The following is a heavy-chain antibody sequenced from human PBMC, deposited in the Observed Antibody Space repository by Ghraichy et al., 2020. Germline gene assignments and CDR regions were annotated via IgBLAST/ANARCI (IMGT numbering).Heavy chain of an antibody. V-gene: IGHV3-48*02. J-gene: IGHJ2*01. CDR3: ARDSFVVVTAIPYWYFDL. CDR2: ISSSSSTI. Sequence: GSLRLSCAASGFTFSSYSMNWVRQAPGKGLEWVSYISSSSSTIYYADSVKGRFTISRDNAKNSLYLQMNSLRDEDTAVYYCARDSFVVVTAIPYWYFDLWGRGTLVTVSS. CDR1: GFTFSSYS. D-gene: IGHD2-21*02.